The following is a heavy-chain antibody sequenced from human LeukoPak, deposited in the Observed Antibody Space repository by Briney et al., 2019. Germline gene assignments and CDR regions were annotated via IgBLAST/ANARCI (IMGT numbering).Heavy chain of an antibody. V-gene: IGHV1-8*01. Sequence: GASVKVSCKASGYTFTTYDINWVRQATGQGLEWMGWMNPNSGNTGYAQKFQGRVTMTRNTSISTAYMELSSLRSEDTAVYYCAKCILSPFDAFDVWGQGTMVTVSS. CDR3: AKCILSPFDAFDV. J-gene: IGHJ3*01. CDR1: GYTFTTYD. CDR2: MNPNSGNT.